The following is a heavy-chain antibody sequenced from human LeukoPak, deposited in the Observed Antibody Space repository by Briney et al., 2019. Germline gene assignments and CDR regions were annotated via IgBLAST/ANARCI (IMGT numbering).Heavy chain of an antibody. Sequence: PGGSLRLSCAASGFTFSSYEMNWVRQAPGKGLEWVSYISSSGSTIYYADSVKGRSTISRDNAKNSLYLQMNSLRAEDTAVYYCARDSQPEGFDYWGQGTLVTVSS. V-gene: IGHV3-48*03. CDR3: ARDSQPEGFDY. J-gene: IGHJ4*02. CDR2: ISSSGSTI. CDR1: GFTFSSYE. D-gene: IGHD5-18*01.